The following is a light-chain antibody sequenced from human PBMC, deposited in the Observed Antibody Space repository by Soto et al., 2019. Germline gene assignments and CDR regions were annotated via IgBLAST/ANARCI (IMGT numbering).Light chain of an antibody. Sequence: QSVLTQPPSVSAAPGEKVTISCSGSSSNIGNNYVSWYQQLPVTAPKLLIYENNKRPSGTPDPFSGSKSGTSATLGITGLQTGDEADYYCGTLDSSLSAVVFGGGTKVTVL. CDR1: SSNIGNNY. J-gene: IGLJ2*01. CDR3: GTLDSSLSAVV. V-gene: IGLV1-51*02. CDR2: ENN.